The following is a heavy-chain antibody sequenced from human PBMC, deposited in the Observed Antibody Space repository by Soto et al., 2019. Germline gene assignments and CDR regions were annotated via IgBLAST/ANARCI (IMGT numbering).Heavy chain of an antibody. CDR2: IHHSGST. V-gene: IGHV4-4*02. CDR1: GGSIISSNW. Sequence: QVQLQESGPGLVKPSETLSLTCAVSGGSIISSNWWSWVRQPPGKGLEWIGEIHHSGSTKYNPSLKRSGTITRDRVKEQFSLNLNSGDGAETGGFLCAKQGGYEFSSWGQGTLVTVSS. CDR3: AKQGGYEFSS. D-gene: IGHD3-3*01. J-gene: IGHJ5*02.